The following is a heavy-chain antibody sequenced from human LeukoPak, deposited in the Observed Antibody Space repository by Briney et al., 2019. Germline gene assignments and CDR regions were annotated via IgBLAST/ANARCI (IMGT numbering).Heavy chain of an antibody. CDR2: ISSSGSTI. V-gene: IGHV3-48*03. CDR3: ARDSKGSGSYHFDY. J-gene: IGHJ4*02. D-gene: IGHD3-10*01. CDR1: GFTFSSYE. Sequence: GGSLRLSCAASGFTFSSYEMNWVRQAPGKGLEWVSYISSSGSTIYYADSVKGRFTISRDNAKNSLYLQMNSLRAEDTAVHYCARDSKGSGSYHFDYWDQGTLVTVSS.